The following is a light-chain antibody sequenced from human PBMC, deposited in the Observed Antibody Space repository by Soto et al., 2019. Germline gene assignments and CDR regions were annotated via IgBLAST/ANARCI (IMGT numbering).Light chain of an antibody. CDR2: GAS. CDR3: QQYGNSPIT. J-gene: IGKJ5*01. V-gene: IGKV3-20*01. Sequence: EIGLTQSPGTLSLSPGERATLACRASQSVSSSFLSCHQQKPGQAPRLRVYGASGRATGIPDRFSGSGSGTYVTLTITRLEPEEFAVYYCQQYGNSPITFGQGTRLEIK. CDR1: QSVSSSF.